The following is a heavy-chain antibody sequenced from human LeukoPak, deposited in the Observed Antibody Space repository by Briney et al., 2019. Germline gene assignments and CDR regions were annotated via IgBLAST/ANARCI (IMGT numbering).Heavy chain of an antibody. V-gene: IGHV3-23*01. Sequence: GGSLRLSCAASGFTFSSYAMSWVRQAPGKGLEWVSTISYSGCSTYYADSVKGRFAISRDSSKNTLYLQMNGLRGEDTAVYYCAKDDGGSPPDAFDIWGQGTLVTVSS. CDR1: GFTFSSYA. CDR2: ISYSGCST. D-gene: IGHD3-10*01. J-gene: IGHJ3*02. CDR3: AKDDGGSPPDAFDI.